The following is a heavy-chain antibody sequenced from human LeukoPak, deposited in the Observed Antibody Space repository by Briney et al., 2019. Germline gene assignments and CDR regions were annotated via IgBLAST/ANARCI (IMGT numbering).Heavy chain of an antibody. CDR1: GFTFSSYW. CDR3: ARGYSSGWYSNDAFDI. J-gene: IGHJ3*02. D-gene: IGHD6-19*01. V-gene: IGHV3-20*04. Sequence: GGSLRLSCAASGFTFSSYWMSWVRQAPGKGLEWVSGISWNSGSIGYADSVKGRFTISRDNAKNSLYLQMNSLRAEDTAVYYCARGYSSGWYSNDAFDIWGQGTMVTVSS. CDR2: ISWNSGSI.